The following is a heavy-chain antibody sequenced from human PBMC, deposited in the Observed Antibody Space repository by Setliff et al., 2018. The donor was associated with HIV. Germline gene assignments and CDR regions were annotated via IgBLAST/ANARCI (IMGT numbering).Heavy chain of an antibody. J-gene: IGHJ4*02. CDR2: IYYSGST. D-gene: IGHD3-10*01. Sequence: PSETLSLTCTVSGGSISSSSYYWGWFRQPPGKGLEWIGSIYYSGSTYYNPSLKSRVTISVDTSKNQFSLKLSSVTAADTAVYYCARDRHGSGSYYSDYWGQGTLVTVSS. V-gene: IGHV4-39*07. CDR3: ARDRHGSGSYYSDY. CDR1: GGSISSSSYY.